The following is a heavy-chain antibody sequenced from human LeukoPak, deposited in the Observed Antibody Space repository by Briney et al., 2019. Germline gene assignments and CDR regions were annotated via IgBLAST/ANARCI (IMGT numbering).Heavy chain of an antibody. V-gene: IGHV4-31*03. CDR3: ARDTPWGYFD. D-gene: IGHD3-9*01. CDR2: IYYSGNT. Sequence: SETLSLTCTVSGGSIRSGGYYWSWIRQHPGKGLEWIGYIYYSGNTYYNPSLKSRVTISVDTSKNQLSLKLSSVTAADTAVYYCARDTPWGYFDWGQGTLVTVSS. J-gene: IGHJ4*02. CDR1: GGSIRSGGYY.